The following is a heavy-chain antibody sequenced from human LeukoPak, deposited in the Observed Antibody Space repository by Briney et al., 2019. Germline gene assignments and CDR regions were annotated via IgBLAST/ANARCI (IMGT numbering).Heavy chain of an antibody. J-gene: IGHJ4*02. CDR1: GYTLTSYD. CDR2: MKPESGNT. CDR3: ARGPFGSDC. Sequence: SEKVSHKASGYTLTSYDINWVRQATEQGLEWTGWMKPESGNTGYAQKFQGRFTMTRKTSISTAYMELSSLRSADTAVYYGARGPFGSDCWGQGTLVTVSS. D-gene: IGHD3-16*01. V-gene: IGHV1-8*01.